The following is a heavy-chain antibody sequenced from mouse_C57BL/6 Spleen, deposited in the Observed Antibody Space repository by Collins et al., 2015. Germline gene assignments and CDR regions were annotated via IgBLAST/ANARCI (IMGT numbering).Heavy chain of an antibody. CDR3: ARREEDGYFDV. CDR1: GFSLNTSGMG. J-gene: IGHJ1*03. Sequence: QVTLKESGPGILQSSQTLSLTCSFSGFSLNTSGMGLSWIRQPSGKGLEWLAHTYWDDDKRYNPSLKSRLTISKDTSRNQVFLKISSVDTADSATYYCARREEDGYFDVWGTGTTVTVSS. V-gene: IGHV8-12*01. CDR2: TYWDDDK.